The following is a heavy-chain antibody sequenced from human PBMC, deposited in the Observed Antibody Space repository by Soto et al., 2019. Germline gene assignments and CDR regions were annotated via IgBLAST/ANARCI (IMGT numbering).Heavy chain of an antibody. D-gene: IGHD3-10*01. CDR2: INPQSGGS. V-gene: IGHV1-2*02. J-gene: IGHJ3*02. Sequence: ASVKVSCKASGYVFSNYFMHWVRQAPGQGLEWMGYINPQSGGSKYEDNFQDRVTMTRDTPKTTVYMELRGLTSDDTAVYYCARDRVRTPEGVDSFDSSGQGTLVPVSS. CDR1: GYVFSNYF. CDR3: ARDRVRTPEGVDSFDS.